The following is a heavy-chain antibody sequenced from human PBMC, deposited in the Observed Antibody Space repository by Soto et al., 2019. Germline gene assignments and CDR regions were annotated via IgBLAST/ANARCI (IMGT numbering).Heavy chain of an antibody. D-gene: IGHD2-2*01. Sequence: VKVSCKAPGGTFSSYAISWVRQAPGQGLEWMGGIIPIFGTANYAQKFQGRVTITADESTSTAYMELSSLRSEDTAVYYCARLKGYCSSTSCPTYYYYYGMDVWGQGTTVTVSS. CDR2: IIPIFGTA. J-gene: IGHJ6*02. CDR1: GGTFSSYA. V-gene: IGHV1-69*01. CDR3: ARLKGYCSSTSCPTYYYYYGMDV.